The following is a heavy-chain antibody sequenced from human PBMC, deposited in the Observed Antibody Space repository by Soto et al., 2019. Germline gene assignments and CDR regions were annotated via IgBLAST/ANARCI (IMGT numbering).Heavy chain of an antibody. CDR3: ARTPRELDAFDI. CDR1: GYTFTGYY. CDR2: INPNRGGT. Sequence: QVQLVQSGAEVKNPGASVKVSCKASGYTFTGYYMHWVRQAPGQRLEWMGWINPNRGGTNYAQKFQGWVTMTRDTSISTAYMELSRLTSDDTAVYYCARTPRELDAFDIWGQGTMVTVSS. V-gene: IGHV1-2*04. D-gene: IGHD1-26*01. J-gene: IGHJ3*02.